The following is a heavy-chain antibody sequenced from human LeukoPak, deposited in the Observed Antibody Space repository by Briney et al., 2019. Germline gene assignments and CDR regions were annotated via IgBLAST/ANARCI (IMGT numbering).Heavy chain of an antibody. CDR1: GFTSGHIFTDYW. V-gene: IGHV3-7*01. D-gene: IGHD2-2*01. CDR3: SAILYH. J-gene: IGHJ4*02. Sequence: PGGSLRLSRVASGFTSGHIFTDYWMTWVRQVPGKGLEWVANINQDGSQTYYLDSVKARFTISRDNAKESVSLQMNSLRAEDTAIYYCSAILYHWGQGTLVTVSS. CDR2: INQDGSQT.